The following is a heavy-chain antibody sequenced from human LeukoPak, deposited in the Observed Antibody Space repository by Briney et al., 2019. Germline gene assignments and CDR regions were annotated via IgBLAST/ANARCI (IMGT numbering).Heavy chain of an antibody. V-gene: IGHV4-39*01. Sequence: SETPSLTCTVSGGSISSSSYYWGWIRQPPGKGLEWIGRIYYSGNTYYNASLKSQVSISIDTSKNQFSLKVTSVTAADTAVYYCARGRRDGYNLEYFDKWGQGTLVTVSS. CDR2: IYYSGNT. D-gene: IGHD5-24*01. CDR3: ARGRRDGYNLEYFDK. J-gene: IGHJ4*02. CDR1: GGSISSSSYY.